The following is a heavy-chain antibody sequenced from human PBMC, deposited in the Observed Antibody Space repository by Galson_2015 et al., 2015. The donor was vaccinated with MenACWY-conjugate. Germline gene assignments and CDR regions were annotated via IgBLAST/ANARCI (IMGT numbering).Heavy chain of an antibody. D-gene: IGHD3-10*01. CDR3: ARDRKHLSRIGYFDY. J-gene: IGHJ4*02. V-gene: IGHV3-30*04. Sequence: QAPGKVLEWVAVLSFDGRQQCYADSMKGRFTISRDNSKNTLFLQMNSLRHEDAAVYYCARDRKHLSRIGYFDYWGQGTLVTVSS. CDR2: LSFDGRQQ.